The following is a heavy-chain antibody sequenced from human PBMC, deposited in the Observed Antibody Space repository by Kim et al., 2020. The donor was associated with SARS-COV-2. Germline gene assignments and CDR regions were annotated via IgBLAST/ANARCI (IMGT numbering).Heavy chain of an antibody. CDR3: ARGSPRSGIAAT. Sequence: SETLSLTCAVYGGFFSGYYRSWIRQPPGKGLEWIGEINHSGSTNYNPSLKSRVTISVDTSKNQFSLKLISVTAANTAVYYCARGSPRSGIAATWGQGTLVTVSS. V-gene: IGHV4-34*01. D-gene: IGHD6-13*01. CDR1: GGFFSGYY. J-gene: IGHJ5*02. CDR2: INHSGST.